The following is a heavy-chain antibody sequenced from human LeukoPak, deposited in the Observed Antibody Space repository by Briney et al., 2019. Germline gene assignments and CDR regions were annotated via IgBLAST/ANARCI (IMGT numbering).Heavy chain of an antibody. V-gene: IGHV1-69*04. Sequence: SVKVSCKASGGTFSSYAINWVRQAPGQGLEWMGRIIRCLGISNYAQKFQGRVRITADKSTSTTYMELSSLRSEDTAVYYCASARQRHCTNGVCPSLTDSWGQGTLVTVSS. CDR2: IIRCLGIS. J-gene: IGHJ4*02. CDR3: ASARQRHCTNGVCPSLTDS. D-gene: IGHD2-8*01. CDR1: GGTFSSYA.